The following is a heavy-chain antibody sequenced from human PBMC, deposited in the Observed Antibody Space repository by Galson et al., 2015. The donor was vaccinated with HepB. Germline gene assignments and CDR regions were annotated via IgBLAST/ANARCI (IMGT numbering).Heavy chain of an antibody. CDR1: GYTFTTYY. CDR2: INPSGGST. D-gene: IGHD7-27*01. J-gene: IGHJ4*02. Sequence: SVKVSCKATGYTFTTYYMHWVRQAPGQGLEWMGIINPSGGSTTYAQKFQGRVIMTRDTSTSTVYMYVTSLRSEDTAVYYCARDLGLTGYLDYWGQGTLVTVSS. V-gene: IGHV1-46*01. CDR3: ARDLGLTGYLDY.